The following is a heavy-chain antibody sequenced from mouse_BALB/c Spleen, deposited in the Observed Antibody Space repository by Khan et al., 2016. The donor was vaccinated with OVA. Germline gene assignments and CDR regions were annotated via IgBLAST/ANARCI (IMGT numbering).Heavy chain of an antibody. V-gene: IGHV1-77*01. CDR2: ISPGSGDT. CDR3: ARRNYFGYTFAY. D-gene: IGHD1-2*01. Sequence: QVQLQQSGAELARPGASVKLSCKASGYPFTDYYINWVKQRTGQGLEWIGEISPGSGDTYYNERFNGTATLTADQSSSTAYMQLSSLTSEASAVYVCARRNYFGYTFAYWGQGTLVTVSA. CDR1: GYPFTDYY. J-gene: IGHJ3*01.